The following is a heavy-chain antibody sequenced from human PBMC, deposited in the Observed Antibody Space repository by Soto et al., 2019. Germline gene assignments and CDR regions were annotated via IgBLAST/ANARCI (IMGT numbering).Heavy chain of an antibody. CDR1: GGSFSGYY. CDR3: ARGFIPYCSSTSCYDAFDI. J-gene: IGHJ3*02. Sequence: QVQLQQWGAGLLKPSETLSLTCAVYGGSFSGYYWSWIRQPPGKGLDWIGEINHSGSTKYNPSLKSRVTISVDTSKNQFSLKLSSVTAADTAVYYCARGFIPYCSSTSCYDAFDIWGQGTMVTVSS. V-gene: IGHV4-34*01. CDR2: INHSGST. D-gene: IGHD2-2*01.